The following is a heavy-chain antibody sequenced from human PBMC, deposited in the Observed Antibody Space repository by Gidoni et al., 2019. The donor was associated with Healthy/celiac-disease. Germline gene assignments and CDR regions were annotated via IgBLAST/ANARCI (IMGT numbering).Heavy chain of an antibody. J-gene: IGHJ3*02. Sequence: QVQLQESGPGLVKPSETLSLTCTVSGGPISSYYWSWIRQPPGKGLEWIGYIYYSGSTNYNPSLKSRVTISVDTSKNQFSLKLSSVTAADTAVYYCARSHYDSSGYAAFDIWGQGTMVTVSS. CDR3: ARSHYDSSGYAAFDI. D-gene: IGHD3-22*01. CDR1: GGPISSYY. CDR2: IYYSGST. V-gene: IGHV4-59*08.